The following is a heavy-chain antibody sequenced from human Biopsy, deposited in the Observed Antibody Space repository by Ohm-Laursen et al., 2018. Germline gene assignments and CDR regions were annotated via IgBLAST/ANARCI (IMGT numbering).Heavy chain of an antibody. V-gene: IGHV2-70*11. Sequence: TQTLTLTCDFSGFSLGARGMCVSWIRQPPGKALEWLARIDWDDYKDYCVSLKDRLTISKATSENQVVLTMTNTDPADTGTYFCARTPIAIFSAGLVYRHRRHLQGMDVWGQGTAVTVS. D-gene: IGHD6-13*01. CDR2: IDWDDYK. CDR1: GFSLGARGMC. CDR3: ARTPIAIFSAGLVYRHRRHLQGMDV. J-gene: IGHJ6*02.